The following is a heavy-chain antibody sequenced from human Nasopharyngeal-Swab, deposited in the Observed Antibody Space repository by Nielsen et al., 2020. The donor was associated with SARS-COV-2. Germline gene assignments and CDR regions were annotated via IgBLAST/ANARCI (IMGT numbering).Heavy chain of an antibody. CDR3: AANWNYFGWFDP. V-gene: IGHV3-53*04. J-gene: IGHJ5*02. Sequence: GESLKISCAASGFTVSSNYMSWVRQAPGKGLEWVSVIYSGGSTYYADSVKGRFTISRHNSKNTLHLQMNSLRAEDTAVYYCAANWNYFGWFDPWGQGTLVTVSS. CDR1: GFTVSSNY. CDR2: IYSGGST. D-gene: IGHD1-7*01.